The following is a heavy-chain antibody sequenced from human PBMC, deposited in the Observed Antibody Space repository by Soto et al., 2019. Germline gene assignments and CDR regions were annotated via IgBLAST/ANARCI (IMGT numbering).Heavy chain of an antibody. CDR3: ARDGNYGDYEPSPFDY. CDR1: GFTFSSYA. CDR2: ISYDGSNK. J-gene: IGHJ4*02. Sequence: QVQLVESRGGVVQPGRSLRLSCAASGFTFSSYAMHWVRQAPGKGLEWVAVISYDGSNKYYADSVKGRFTISRDNSKNTLYLQMNSLRAEDTAVYYCARDGNYGDYEPSPFDYWGQGTLVTVSS. D-gene: IGHD4-17*01. V-gene: IGHV3-30-3*01.